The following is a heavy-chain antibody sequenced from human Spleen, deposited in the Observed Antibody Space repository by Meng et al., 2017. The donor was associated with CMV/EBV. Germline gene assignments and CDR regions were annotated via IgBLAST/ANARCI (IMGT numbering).Heavy chain of an antibody. CDR1: GDSISGSYSY. Sequence: SETLSLTCTVSGDSISGSYSYWGWIRPPPGKGLEWIGSLSSSGTTHYNPSPQSRVTVSVDTSKSQFSLKLSSVTAADTAVYYCDLSGGYYSGRLGYYFDYWGRGTLVTVSS. CDR3: DLSGGYYSGRLGYYFDY. D-gene: IGHD3-22*01. CDR2: LSSSGTT. V-gene: IGHV4-39*07. J-gene: IGHJ4*02.